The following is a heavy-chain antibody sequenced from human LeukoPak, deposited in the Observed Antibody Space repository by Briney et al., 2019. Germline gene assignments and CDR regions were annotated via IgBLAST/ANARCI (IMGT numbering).Heavy chain of an antibody. V-gene: IGHV4-34*01. CDR3: ARGRGDDYSKGGCFDY. Sequence: PSETLSLTCAVYGGSFSGYYWSWIRQPPGKGLEWIGEINHSGSTNYNPSLKSRVTISVDTSKSQFSLKLSSVTAADTAVYYCARGRGDDYSKGGCFDYWGQGTLVTVSS. J-gene: IGHJ4*02. CDR2: INHSGST. D-gene: IGHD4-11*01. CDR1: GGSFSGYY.